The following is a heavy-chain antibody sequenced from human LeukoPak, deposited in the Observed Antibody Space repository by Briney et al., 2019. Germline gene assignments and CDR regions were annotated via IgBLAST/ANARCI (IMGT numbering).Heavy chain of an antibody. CDR3: ARDPRDCSSTSCYGDNWFDP. D-gene: IGHD2-2*01. J-gene: IGHJ5*02. CDR2: IKQDGSEK. CDR1: GFTFSSYW. Sequence: GGSLRLSCAASGFTFSSYWMSWVRQAPGKGLEWVANIKQDGSEKYYVDSVKGRFTISRDNARNSLYLQMNSLRAEDTAVYYCARDPRDCSSTSCYGDNWFDPWGLGTLVTVSS. V-gene: IGHV3-7*03.